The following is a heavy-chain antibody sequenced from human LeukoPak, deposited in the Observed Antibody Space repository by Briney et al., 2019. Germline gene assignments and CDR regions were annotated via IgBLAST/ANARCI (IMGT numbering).Heavy chain of an antibody. V-gene: IGHV1-18*01. Sequence: ASVKVSCTASGYTFTSYGISWVRQAPGQGLEWMGWISAYNGNTNYAQKLQGRVTMTTDTSTSTAYMELRSLRSDDTAVYYCARTHYDSSGYYTTLFDYWGQGTLVTVSS. J-gene: IGHJ4*02. CDR1: GYTFTSYG. CDR3: ARTHYDSSGYYTTLFDY. CDR2: ISAYNGNT. D-gene: IGHD3-22*01.